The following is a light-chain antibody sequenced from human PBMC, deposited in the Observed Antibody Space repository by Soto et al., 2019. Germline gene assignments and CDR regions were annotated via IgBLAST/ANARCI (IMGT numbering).Light chain of an antibody. CDR3: SSYAGSRG. J-gene: IGLJ1*01. V-gene: IGLV2-8*01. CDR1: SSDVGGYNY. CDR2: EVS. Sequence: QSALTQPPSASGSPGQSVTISCTGTSSDVGGYNYVSWYQQHPGKAPKLMIYEVSKRPSGVPDRFSGSKSGNTASLTVSGLQAEDESDYYCSSYAGSRGFGTGTKLTVL.